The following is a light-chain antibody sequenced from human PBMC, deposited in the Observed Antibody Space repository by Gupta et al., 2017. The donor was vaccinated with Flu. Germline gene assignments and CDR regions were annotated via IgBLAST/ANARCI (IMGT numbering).Light chain of an antibody. V-gene: IGKV3-11*01. J-gene: IGKJ2*01. CDR1: QTVGSY. CDR3: QQCCGWLYN. Sequence: EIVLTQSPATLSLSPGDRATLSCRASQTVGSYLAWYQQQPGQAPRLLIYDTFNRATGIPARCSGSGSATEFTLTISRLEPEDFAVYDCQQCCGWLYNFGQGTKLEIK. CDR2: DTF.